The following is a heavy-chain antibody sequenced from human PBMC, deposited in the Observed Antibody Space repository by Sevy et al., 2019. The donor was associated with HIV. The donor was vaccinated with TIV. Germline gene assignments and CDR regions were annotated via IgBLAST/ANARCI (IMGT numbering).Heavy chain of an antibody. CDR1: GFAFSTFS. Sequence: GGSLRLSCAASGFAFSTFSMNWVRQAPGKGLEWVSYISDTSTTIYYADSVKGRFTISRDNAKNSLFLQMNGLRDEDTAGYYCARAPNWEVVTMASLDDFDFWGQGTMVTVSS. CDR2: ISDTSTTI. J-gene: IGHJ3*01. CDR3: ARAPNWEVVTMASLDDFDF. V-gene: IGHV3-48*02. D-gene: IGHD5-12*01.